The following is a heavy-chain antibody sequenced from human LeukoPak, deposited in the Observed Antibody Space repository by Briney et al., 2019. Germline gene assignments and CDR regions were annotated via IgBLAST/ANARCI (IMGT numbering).Heavy chain of an antibody. Sequence: GASVKVSCKASGYTFTSYDINWVRQATGQGLEWMGRMNPNSGNTGYAQKFQGRVTMTRNTSISTAYMELSSLRSEDTAVYYCAREIGSGSYWYYYGMDVWGQGTTVTVSS. V-gene: IGHV1-8*01. CDR3: AREIGSGSYWYYYGMDV. CDR1: GYTFTSYD. J-gene: IGHJ6*02. D-gene: IGHD3-10*01. CDR2: MNPNSGNT.